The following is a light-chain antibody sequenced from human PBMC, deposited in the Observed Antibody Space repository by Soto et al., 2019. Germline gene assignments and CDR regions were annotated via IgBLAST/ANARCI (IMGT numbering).Light chain of an antibody. CDR3: QLSQQRSSWPPIA. CDR2: DAS. CDR1: ERISHS. Sequence: DIVLTQSPATLSLSPGNRVTLSCRANERISHSLAWYQQRPGQAPRILIYDASFRATGIPERFSGSGSGTDFPLSISSLEPEDFAVYYCQLSQQRSSWPPIAFGQGTRL. J-gene: IGKJ5*01. V-gene: IGKV3-11*01.